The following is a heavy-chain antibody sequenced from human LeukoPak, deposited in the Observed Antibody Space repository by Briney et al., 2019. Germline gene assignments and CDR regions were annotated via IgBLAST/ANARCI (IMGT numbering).Heavy chain of an antibody. J-gene: IGHJ4*02. V-gene: IGHV4-38-2*02. D-gene: IGHD4-23*01. CDR3: ARGVRTVVRRSYYFDY. Sequence: PETLSLTCTVSGYSISSGYYWGWIRQPPGKGLEWIANIYHSGNTYYNPSLKSRVTISVDTSKNQFSLKLSSVTAADTAVYYCARGVRTVVRRSYYFDYWGQGTLVTVSS. CDR1: GYSISSGYY. CDR2: IYHSGNT.